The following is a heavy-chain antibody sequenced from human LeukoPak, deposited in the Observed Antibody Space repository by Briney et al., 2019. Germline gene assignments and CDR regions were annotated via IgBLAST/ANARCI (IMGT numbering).Heavy chain of an antibody. CDR3: AKGVVSYYYYYMDV. CDR2: ISYDGSNK. D-gene: IGHD2-15*01. CDR1: GFTFSSYG. Sequence: GGSLRLSCAASGFTFSSYGMHWVRQAPGKGLEWVAVISYDGSNKYYADSVKGRFTISRDNSKNTLYLQMNSLRAEDTAVYYCAKGVVSYYYYYMDVWGKGTTVTVSS. V-gene: IGHV3-30*18. J-gene: IGHJ6*03.